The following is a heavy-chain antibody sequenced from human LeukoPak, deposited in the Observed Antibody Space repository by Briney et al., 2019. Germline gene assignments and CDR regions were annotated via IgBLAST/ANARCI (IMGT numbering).Heavy chain of an antibody. Sequence: GGSLRLSCAASGFTFTSYSMNWVRQAPGKGLEWVSSISSSSSYIYYAGSVKGRFTISRDNAKNSLYLQMNSLRAEDSAVYYCVVVTADYWGQGTLVTVSS. CDR2: ISSSSSYI. CDR1: GFTFTSYS. V-gene: IGHV3-21*01. D-gene: IGHD2-15*01. J-gene: IGHJ4*02. CDR3: VVVTADY.